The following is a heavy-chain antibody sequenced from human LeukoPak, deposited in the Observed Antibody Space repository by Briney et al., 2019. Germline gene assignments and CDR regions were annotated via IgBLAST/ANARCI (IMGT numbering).Heavy chain of an antibody. CDR2: INHSGST. CDR3: ARDVDTAMVTMDWFDP. V-gene: IGHV4-34*01. D-gene: IGHD5-18*01. J-gene: IGHJ5*02. CDR1: GGSFSGYY. Sequence: SETLSLTCAVYGGSFSGYYWSWIRQPLGKGLEWIGEINHSGSTNYNPSLKSRVTISVDTSKNQFSLKLSSVTAADTAVYYCARDVDTAMVTMDWFDPWGQGTLVTVSS.